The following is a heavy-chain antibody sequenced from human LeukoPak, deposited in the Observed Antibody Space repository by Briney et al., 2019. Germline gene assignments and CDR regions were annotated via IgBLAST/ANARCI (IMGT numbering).Heavy chain of an antibody. V-gene: IGHV3-15*01. D-gene: IGHD1-26*01. Sequence: GGSLRLSCAASGFTFSNACMSWVRQAPGKGLEWVGRIKSKTDGGTTDYAAPVKGRFTISRDDSKNTLYLQMNSLKTEDTAVYYCTRGSYYVAFDIWGQGTMVTVSS. CDR1: GFTFSNAC. J-gene: IGHJ3*02. CDR3: TRGSYYVAFDI. CDR2: IKSKTDGGTT.